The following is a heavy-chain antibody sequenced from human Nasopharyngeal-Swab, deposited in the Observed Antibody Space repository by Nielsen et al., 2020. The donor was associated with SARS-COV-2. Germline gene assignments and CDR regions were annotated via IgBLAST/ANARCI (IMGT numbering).Heavy chain of an antibody. CDR3: ARDVASGFGELFPLLRDLDI. CDR1: GFTITSFA. D-gene: IGHD3-10*01. CDR2: ISYDGNNK. V-gene: IGHV3-30-3*01. Sequence: GGSLTLSCAASGFTITSFAMHWVRHAPGKGLEWVAVISYDGNNKYYADSVKGRFTISRDNSKNTVYLQMNSLRPEDTAVYYCARDVASGFGELFPLLRDLDIWGHGTTVTVSS. J-gene: IGHJ6*02.